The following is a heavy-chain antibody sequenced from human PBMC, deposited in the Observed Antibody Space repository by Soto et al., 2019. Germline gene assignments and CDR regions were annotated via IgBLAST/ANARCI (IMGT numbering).Heavy chain of an antibody. D-gene: IGHD6-13*01. Sequence: GGSLRLSCAASGFTFSSYAMSWVRQAPGKGLEWVSAISGSGGSTYYADSVKGRFTISRDNSKNTLYLQMNSLRAEDTAVYYCAKILAPAGTGTTDYWGQGTLVTVSS. CDR3: AKILAPAGTGTTDY. J-gene: IGHJ4*02. CDR2: ISGSGGST. V-gene: IGHV3-23*01. CDR1: GFTFSSYA.